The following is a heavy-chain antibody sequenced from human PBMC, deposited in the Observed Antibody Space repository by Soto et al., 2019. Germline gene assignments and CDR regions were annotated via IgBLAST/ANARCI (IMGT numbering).Heavy chain of an antibody. D-gene: IGHD6-19*01. V-gene: IGHV3-33*01. CDR3: ARDGRYSSGPSTNYYYYGMDV. CDR2: IWYDGSNK. Sequence: GGSLRLSCAASGFTFSSYGMHWVRQAPGKGLEWVAVIWYDGSNKYYADSVKGRFTNSTDKSKNTMYLQMNSLRAEETAVYYCARDGRYSSGPSTNYYYYGMDVWGQGTTVTVSS. J-gene: IGHJ6*02. CDR1: GFTFSSYG.